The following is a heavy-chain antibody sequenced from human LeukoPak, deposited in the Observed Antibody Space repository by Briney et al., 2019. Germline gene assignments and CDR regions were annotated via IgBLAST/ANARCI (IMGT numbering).Heavy chain of an antibody. Sequence: GGSLRLSCAASGFTFSSYAIHWVRQAPGKGLEWVAVISYDGSNKYYADSVKGRFTISRDNSKNTLYLQMNSLRAEDTAVYYCARDGGAGYCSGGSCNAFDIWGQGTMVTVSS. D-gene: IGHD2-15*01. CDR3: ARDGGAGYCSGGSCNAFDI. CDR1: GFTFSSYA. V-gene: IGHV3-30-3*01. J-gene: IGHJ3*02. CDR2: ISYDGSNK.